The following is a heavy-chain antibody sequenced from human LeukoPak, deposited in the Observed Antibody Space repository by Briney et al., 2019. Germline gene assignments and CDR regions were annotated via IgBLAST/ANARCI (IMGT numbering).Heavy chain of an antibody. CDR3: ARGDGYCSSASCSGN. CDR1: GFTLNTYG. Sequence: GGSLRLSCAASGFTLNTYGMHWVRQAPGKGLEWVAFIRFDGTNKYYADSVKGRFTISRDNSKNTLYLQMKSLRPEDTAVYYCARGDGYCSSASCSGNWGQGTLVTVSS. D-gene: IGHD2-2*03. J-gene: IGHJ4*02. CDR2: IRFDGTNK. V-gene: IGHV3-30*02.